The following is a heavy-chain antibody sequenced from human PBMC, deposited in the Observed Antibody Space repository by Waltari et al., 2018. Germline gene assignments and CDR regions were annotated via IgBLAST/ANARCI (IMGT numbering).Heavy chain of an antibody. J-gene: IGHJ4*02. Sequence: QVQLQESGPGLVKPSETLSLICTVSGVSISSSCWSWIRQPAGKGLEWIGRFSYGGNNDYSPSLKSRVTMSVDTSKNQFSLDLTSVTAADTAVYYCARDLNGSGRPFDYWGQGSLVTVSS. V-gene: IGHV4-4*07. CDR3: ARDLNGSGRPFDY. CDR2: FSYGGNN. D-gene: IGHD3-10*01. CDR1: GVSISSSC.